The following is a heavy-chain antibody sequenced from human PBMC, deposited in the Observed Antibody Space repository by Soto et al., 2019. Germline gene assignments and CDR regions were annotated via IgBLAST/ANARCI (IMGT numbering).Heavy chain of an antibody. Sequence: AEALSLTGSVYGGSFSVYYWSWIRQPPGKGLEWIGEINHSGSTNYNPSLKSRVTISVDTSKNQFSLKLSSVTAADTAVYYCARIVAARPYYYGMDVWGQGTTVTVSS. CDR3: ARIVAARPYYYGMDV. J-gene: IGHJ6*02. CDR2: INHSGST. V-gene: IGHV4-34*01. D-gene: IGHD6-6*01. CDR1: GGSFSVYY.